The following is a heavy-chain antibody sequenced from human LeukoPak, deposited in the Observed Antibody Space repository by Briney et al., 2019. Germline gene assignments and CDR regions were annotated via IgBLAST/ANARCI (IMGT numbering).Heavy chain of an antibody. CDR3: ARDLVVAASMGYYGMDV. J-gene: IGHJ6*02. V-gene: IGHV1-2*02. CDR2: INPNSGGT. D-gene: IGHD2-15*01. Sequence: ASVKVSCKASGYTFTGYYMRWVRQAPGQGLEWMGWINPNSGGTNYAQKFQGRVTMTRDTSISTAYMELSRLRSDDTAVYYCARDLVVAASMGYYGMDVWGQGTTVTVSS. CDR1: GYTFTGYY.